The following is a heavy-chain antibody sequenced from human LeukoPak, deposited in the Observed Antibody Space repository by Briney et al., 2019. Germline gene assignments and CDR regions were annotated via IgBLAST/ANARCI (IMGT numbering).Heavy chain of an antibody. CDR1: GGSISSYY. J-gene: IGHJ3*02. V-gene: IGHV4-34*01. CDR2: INHSGST. D-gene: IGHD2-15*01. Sequence: SETLSLTCTVSGGSISSYYWSWIRQPPGKGLEWIGEINHSGSTNYNPSLKSRVTISVDTSKNQFSLKLSSVTAADTAVYYCARLYPTRRWRNDAFDIWGQGTMVTVSS. CDR3: ARLYPTRRWRNDAFDI.